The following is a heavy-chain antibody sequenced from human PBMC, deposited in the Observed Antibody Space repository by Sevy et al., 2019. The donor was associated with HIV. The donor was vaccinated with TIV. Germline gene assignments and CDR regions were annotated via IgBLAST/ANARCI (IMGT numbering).Heavy chain of an antibody. D-gene: IGHD6-13*01. V-gene: IGHV3-7*01. J-gene: IGHJ4*02. CDR1: GFTLNSYW. CDR3: VRAIAADGSF. Sequence: GGSLRLSCVASGFTLNSYWMSWVRQAPGKGLEWVANIKQDGSVKYYVTSVKGRFTISRDNARNLLYLQMNSLRVEDPALYYCVRAIAADGSFWGQGTLVTVSS. CDR2: IKQDGSVK.